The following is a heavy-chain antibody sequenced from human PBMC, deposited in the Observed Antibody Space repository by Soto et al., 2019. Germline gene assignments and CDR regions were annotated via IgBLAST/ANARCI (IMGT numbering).Heavy chain of an antibody. D-gene: IGHD5-12*01. Sequence: QVHLVQSGVEVKTPGASVKVACQASGYTFFTYDLSWVRQAPGQGLEWMGWISTYSGDTKYAQKFQGRVTMTTDTSTTTAYLELRSLGSDYTAVYYCARHHGPTTSENWFDPWGQGTLVTVSS. V-gene: IGHV1-18*01. CDR2: ISTYSGDT. J-gene: IGHJ5*02. CDR1: GYTFFTYD. CDR3: ARHHGPTTSENWFDP.